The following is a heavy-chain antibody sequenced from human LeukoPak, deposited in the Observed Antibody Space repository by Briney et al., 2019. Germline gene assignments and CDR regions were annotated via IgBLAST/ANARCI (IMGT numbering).Heavy chain of an antibody. D-gene: IGHD3-10*01. CDR2: IRYDGSNK. CDR1: GFTFSSYG. Sequence: GGSLRLSCAASGFTFSSYGIHWVRQAPGKGLEWVAFIRYDGSNKYYADSVKGRFTISRDNSKNTLYLQMNSLRAEDTAVYYCARDNRFGELLLFVYWGQGTLVTVSS. J-gene: IGHJ4*02. V-gene: IGHV3-30*02. CDR3: ARDNRFGELLLFVY.